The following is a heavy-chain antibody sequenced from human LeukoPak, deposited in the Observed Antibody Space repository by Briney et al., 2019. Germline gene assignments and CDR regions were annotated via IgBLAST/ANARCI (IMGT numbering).Heavy chain of an antibody. CDR2: ISDSGGST. CDR3: ATAMDEEYYYYYMDV. D-gene: IGHD3-10*01. J-gene: IGHJ6*03. CDR1: GFTFSSYA. V-gene: IGHV3-23*01. Sequence: PGGSLRLSCAASGFTFSSYAMSWVRQAPGKGLEWVSAISDSGGSTYHADSVKGRFTISRDNSKNTLYLQMNSLRAEDTAVYYCATAMDEEYYYYYMDVWGKGTTVTVSS.